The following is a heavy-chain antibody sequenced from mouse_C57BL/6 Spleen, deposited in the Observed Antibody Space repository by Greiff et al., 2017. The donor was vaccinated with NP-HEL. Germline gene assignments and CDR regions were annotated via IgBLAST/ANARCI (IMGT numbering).Heavy chain of an antibody. CDR1: GYTFTDYN. V-gene: IGHV1-22*01. CDR3: ARGGYYGSFYYYAMDY. Sequence: EVQLQQSGPELVKPGASVKMSCKASGYTFTDYNMHWVKQSHGKSLEWIGYINPNNGGTSYNQKFKGKATLTVNKSSSTAYMELRSLTSEDSAVYYCARGGYYGSFYYYAMDYWGQGTSVTVSS. J-gene: IGHJ4*01. D-gene: IGHD1-1*01. CDR2: INPNNGGT.